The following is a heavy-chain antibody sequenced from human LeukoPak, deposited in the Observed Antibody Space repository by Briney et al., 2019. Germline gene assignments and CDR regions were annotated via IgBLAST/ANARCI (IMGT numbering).Heavy chain of an antibody. CDR3: ARERGWLVELDAFDI. J-gene: IGHJ3*02. CDR1: GGTFSSYA. V-gene: IGHV1-18*01. CDR2: ISAYNGNT. D-gene: IGHD6-19*01. Sequence: ASVKVSCKASGGTFSSYAISWVRQAPGQGLEWMGWISAYNGNTNYAQKLQGRVTMTTDTSTSTAYMELRSLRSDDTAVYYCARERGWLVELDAFDIWGQGTMVTVSS.